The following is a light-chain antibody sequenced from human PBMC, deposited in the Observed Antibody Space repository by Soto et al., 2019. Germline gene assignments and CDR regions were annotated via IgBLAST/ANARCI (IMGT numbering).Light chain of an antibody. V-gene: IGLV4-60*02. CDR3: ETWDSNIGV. CDR1: SGHSSYI. Sequence: QAVVTQSSSASASLGSSVKLTCTLSSGHSSYIIAWHQQQPGKAPRYLMKLEGSGSYNKGSGVPDRFSGSSSGADRYLTISNLQFEDEADYYCETWDSNIGVFGGGTKVTVL. CDR2: LEGSGSY. J-gene: IGLJ3*02.